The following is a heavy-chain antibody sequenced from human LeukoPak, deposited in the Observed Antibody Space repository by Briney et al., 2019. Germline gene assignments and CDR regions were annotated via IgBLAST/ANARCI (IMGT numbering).Heavy chain of an antibody. Sequence: ASVKVSCEASGYTFTSYGISWVRQAPGQGLEWMGWISAYNGNTNYAQKFQGRVTMTRDTSISTAYMELSRLRSDDTAVYYCAGSSTITVYWGQGTLVTVSS. J-gene: IGHJ4*02. V-gene: IGHV1-18*01. CDR1: GYTFTSYG. D-gene: IGHD3-10*01. CDR3: AGSSTITVY. CDR2: ISAYNGNT.